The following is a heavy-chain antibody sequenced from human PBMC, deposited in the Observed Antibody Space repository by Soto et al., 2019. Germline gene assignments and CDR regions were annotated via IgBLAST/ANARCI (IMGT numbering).Heavy chain of an antibody. CDR2: ISTSGSTI. CDR3: ARDDYGYYSRSWYFDL. V-gene: IGHV3-48*03. CDR1: GFTFSSYE. D-gene: IGHD4-17*01. J-gene: IGHJ2*01. Sequence: EVQLVESGGGLVQPGGSLRLSCAASGFTFSSYEMNWVRQAPGKGLAWVSYISTSGSTIYYADSVKGRFTSSRDNAKNSLYLLMNSLRVEDTAVYYCARDDYGYYSRSWYFDLWGRGTLVTVSS.